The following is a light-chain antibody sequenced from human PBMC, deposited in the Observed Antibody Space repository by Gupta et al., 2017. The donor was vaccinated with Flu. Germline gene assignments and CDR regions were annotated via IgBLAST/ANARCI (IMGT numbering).Light chain of an antibody. CDR3: QLYNAYVFT. J-gene: IGKJ3*01. CDR1: QYITDW. V-gene: IGKV1-5*03. Sequence: PSTLSASVGDRVTITCRTSQYITDWLAWYQQKPGKAPKVLIYKASRLQSGVPSRFSGSGNGTEFTLTINSLQSDDFGTYYCQLYNAYVFTFGHGTKVDIK. CDR2: KAS.